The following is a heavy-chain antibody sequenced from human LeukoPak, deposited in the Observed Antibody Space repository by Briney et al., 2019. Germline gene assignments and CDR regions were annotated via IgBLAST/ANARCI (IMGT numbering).Heavy chain of an antibody. CDR2: IYYSGST. V-gene: IGHV4-39*01. CDR1: GGSVSSSTYY. CDR3: VRHILGYFYGVDY. Sequence: SETLSLTCTVSGGSVSSSTYYWGWIRQPPGTGLEWIGSIYYSGSTYYNPSLESRVTISVDTSNNRFSLKLSSVTAADTSIYYCVRHILGYFYGVDYWGQGTLVTISS. J-gene: IGHJ4*02. D-gene: IGHD2/OR15-2a*01.